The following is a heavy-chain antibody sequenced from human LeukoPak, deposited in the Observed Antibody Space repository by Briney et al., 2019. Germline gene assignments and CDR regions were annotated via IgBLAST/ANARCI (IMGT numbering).Heavy chain of an antibody. Sequence: PGRSLRLSCAASGFTFSSYAMHWVRQAPGKGLEWVAVTSYDGSNKYHADSAKGRFTISRDNSKNTLYVQMNSLRAEDTGVYYCARDGGSSWWGYFDYWGRGTVVTVSS. CDR3: ARDGGSSWWGYFDY. J-gene: IGHJ4*02. CDR2: TSYDGSNK. CDR1: GFTFSSYA. D-gene: IGHD6-13*01. V-gene: IGHV3-30*04.